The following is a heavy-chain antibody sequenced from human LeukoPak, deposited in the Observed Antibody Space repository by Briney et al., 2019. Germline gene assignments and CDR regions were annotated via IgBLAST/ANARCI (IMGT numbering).Heavy chain of an antibody. V-gene: IGHV4-34*01. D-gene: IGHD1-26*01. CDR3: ATTTIRLGY. J-gene: IGHJ4*02. CDR1: GGSFSGYY. CDR2: INHSGST. Sequence: SETLSLTCAVYGGSFSGYYWSWIRQPPGKGLEWIGEINHSGSTNYNPSLKSRVTISVDTSKNQFSLKLSSVTAADTAVYYCATTTIRLGYWGQGTLVTVSS.